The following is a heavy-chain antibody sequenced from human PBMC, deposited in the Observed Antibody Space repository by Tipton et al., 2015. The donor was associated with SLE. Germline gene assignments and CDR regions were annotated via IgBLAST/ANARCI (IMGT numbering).Heavy chain of an antibody. Sequence: TLSLTCTVSGGSITSGGYWSWIRQHPGKGLEWIGYIYYTGSTYYYPSLKSRVGISVETSKNQFSLNLGSVTAADTAVYYCARGWDYDFWSGYADYWGQGTLVTVSS. CDR3: ARGWDYDFWSGYADY. V-gene: IGHV4-31*03. D-gene: IGHD3-3*01. J-gene: IGHJ4*02. CDR1: GGSITSGGY. CDR2: IYYTGST.